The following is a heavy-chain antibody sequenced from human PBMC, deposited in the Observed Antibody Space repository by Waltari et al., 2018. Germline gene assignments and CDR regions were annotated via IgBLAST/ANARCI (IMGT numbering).Heavy chain of an antibody. J-gene: IGHJ5*01. V-gene: IGHV7-4-1*02. CDR1: GYSFPTHG. Sequence: VQLVQSGSELKNPGASVNISCRTSGYSFPTHGMHSVRQAPTQGLQWMGWINTNTRNPTYAQDFTGRFVFSLDKSVDTAYLEISSLQSEDTAIYFCARDPKYCSGGTCKAWFDSWGQGTLVSVSS. CDR3: ARDPKYCSGGTCKAWFDS. D-gene: IGHD2-15*01. CDR2: INTNTRNP.